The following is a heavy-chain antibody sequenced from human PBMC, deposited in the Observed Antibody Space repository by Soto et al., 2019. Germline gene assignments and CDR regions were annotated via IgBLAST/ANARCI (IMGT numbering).Heavy chain of an antibody. CDR2: IHYSGST. J-gene: IGHJ4*02. CDR1: GGSISSSSYY. D-gene: IGHD3-22*01. CDR3: ARAAYYYESSGYYPGDY. V-gene: IGHV4-39*01. Sequence: SETLSLTCTVSGGSISSSSYYWGWIRQPPGKGLEWIASIHYSGSTYYNSSLKSRVTISVDTSKSQFSLQLNSVTPEDTAVYYCARAAYYYESSGYYPGDYWGQGTLVTVSS.